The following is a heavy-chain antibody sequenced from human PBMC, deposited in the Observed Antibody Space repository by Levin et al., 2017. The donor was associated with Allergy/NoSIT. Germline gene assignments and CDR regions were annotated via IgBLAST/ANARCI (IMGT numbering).Heavy chain of an antibody. J-gene: IGHJ4*02. V-gene: IGHV3-48*03. CDR1: GFTFSSYE. D-gene: IGHD3-10*01. Sequence: GGSLRLSCAASGFTFSSYEMNWVRQAPGKGLEWVSYISSSGSTIYYADSVKGRFTISRDNAKNSLYLQMNSLRADDTAVYYCASRTYGSGSVDYWGQGTLVTVSS. CDR3: ASRTYGSGSVDY. CDR2: ISSSGSTI.